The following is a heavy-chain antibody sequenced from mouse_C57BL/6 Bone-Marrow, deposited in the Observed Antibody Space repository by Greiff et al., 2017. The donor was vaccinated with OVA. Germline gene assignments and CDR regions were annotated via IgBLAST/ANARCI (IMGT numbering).Heavy chain of an antibody. J-gene: IGHJ4*01. CDR3: ARDSTEAMDY. V-gene: IGHV7-1*01. CDR1: GFTFSDFY. D-gene: IGHD1-1*01. CDR2: SRNKANDYTT. Sequence: EVKVVESGGGLVQSGRSLRLSCATSGFTFSDFYMEWVRQAPGKGLEWIAASRNKANDYTTEYSASVKGRFIVSRDTSQSILYLQMNALRAEDTAIYYCARDSTEAMDYWGQGTSVTVSS.